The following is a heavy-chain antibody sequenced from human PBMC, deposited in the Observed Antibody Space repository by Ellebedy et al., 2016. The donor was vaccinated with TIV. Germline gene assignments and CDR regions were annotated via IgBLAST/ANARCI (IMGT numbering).Heavy chain of an antibody. CDR1: GGSVSRYF. Sequence: GSLRLXXTVSGGSVSRYFWRWIRQPAGKGLEWIGRIFTSGSFNYNPSLMSRVTMSVVTSKNQISLRLNSVTAADTAVYYCARVHCSITTCDYYYMDVWGKGTTVTVSS. CDR3: ARVHCSITTCDYYYMDV. D-gene: IGHD1-1*01. J-gene: IGHJ6*03. CDR2: IFTSGSF. V-gene: IGHV4-4*07.